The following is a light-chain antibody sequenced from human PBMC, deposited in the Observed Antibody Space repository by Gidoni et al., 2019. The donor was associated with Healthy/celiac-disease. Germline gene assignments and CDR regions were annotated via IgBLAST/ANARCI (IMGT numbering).Light chain of an antibody. CDR3: QQYGSSPGIT. Sequence: ELVLTQSPGTLSLSPGESAPLSCRASQSVSSSYLAWYQQKPGQAPRLLIYGASSRATGTPDRFSGSGSGTDFTLTISRLEPEDFAVYYCQQYGSSPGITFGQGTRLEIK. J-gene: IGKJ5*01. CDR1: QSVSSSY. CDR2: GAS. V-gene: IGKV3-20*01.